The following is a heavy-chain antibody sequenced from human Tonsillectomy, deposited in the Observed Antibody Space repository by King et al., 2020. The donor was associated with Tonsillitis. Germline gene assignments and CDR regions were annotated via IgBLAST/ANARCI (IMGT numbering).Heavy chain of an antibody. CDR3: AKAGYSSAWYRGDKYFFDY. D-gene: IGHD6-19*01. CDR1: GFTFGNYT. Sequence: VQLVESGGVVVQPGGSLRLSCAASGFTFGNYTMHWVRQAPGKGLEWVSLINWDGGITYYADSVKGRFTISRDNSKNSLYLQMNSLRSEDTALYYCAKAGYSSAWYRGDKYFFDYWGRGTLVTVSS. CDR2: INWDGGIT. J-gene: IGHJ4*02. V-gene: IGHV3-43*01.